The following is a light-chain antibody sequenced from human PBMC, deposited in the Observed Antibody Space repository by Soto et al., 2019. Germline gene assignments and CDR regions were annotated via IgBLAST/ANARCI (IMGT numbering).Light chain of an antibody. J-gene: IGLJ2*01. CDR1: VLAKKY. Sequence: SYELTQPSSVSVSPGQTARITCSGDVLAKKYGRWFQQKPGQAPVMVIYKDTERPSGIPARFTGSSSGTTVTLTISGAQVEEEADYYCYSAADNTVGIFGGGTKVTVL. CDR2: KDT. CDR3: YSAADNTVGI. V-gene: IGLV3-27*01.